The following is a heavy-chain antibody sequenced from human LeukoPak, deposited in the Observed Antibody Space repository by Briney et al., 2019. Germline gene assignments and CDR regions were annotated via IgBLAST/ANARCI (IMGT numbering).Heavy chain of an antibody. CDR3: ARTYAHAFDI. CDR2: IYHSGRT. Sequence: SQTLSLTCTVSGGSISSGGYYWSWIRQPPGKGLEWIGYIYHSGRTYYNPSLKSRVTISVDRSKNQFSLKLSSVTAADTAVYYCARTYAHAFDIWGQGTMVTVSS. CDR1: GGSISSGGYY. V-gene: IGHV4-30-2*01. J-gene: IGHJ3*02. D-gene: IGHD4-17*01.